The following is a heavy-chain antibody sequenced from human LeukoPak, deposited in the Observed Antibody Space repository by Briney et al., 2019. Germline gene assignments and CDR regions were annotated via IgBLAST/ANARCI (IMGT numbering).Heavy chain of an antibody. Sequence: SETLSLTCTVSGDSVSNGNYYWSRLRQPPGKALEWIGYIYYTGKTYYNPSLEGRVTILVDTSRNHFSVKLSSVTAADTAVYYCARSQNYYGSGDYWSQGTLVTVSS. D-gene: IGHD3-10*01. CDR2: IYYTGKT. CDR3: ARSQNYYGSGDY. CDR1: GDSVSNGNYY. J-gene: IGHJ4*02. V-gene: IGHV4-61*03.